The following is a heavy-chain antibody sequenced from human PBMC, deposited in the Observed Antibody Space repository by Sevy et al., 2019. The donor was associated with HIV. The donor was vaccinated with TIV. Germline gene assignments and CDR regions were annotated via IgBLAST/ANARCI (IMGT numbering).Heavy chain of an antibody. Sequence: ASVKVSCKASGYTFTNFYVHWVRQAPGQGLEWMGLINPTDGSTHYAPIFQGRLTLTRDTSTGTAYVELSSLMSEETAIYYCARDTVVVTSTRGFDYWGQGTLVTVSS. V-gene: IGHV1-46*01. CDR2: INPTDGST. D-gene: IGHD2-21*02. J-gene: IGHJ4*02. CDR3: ARDTVVVTSTRGFDY. CDR1: GYTFTNFY.